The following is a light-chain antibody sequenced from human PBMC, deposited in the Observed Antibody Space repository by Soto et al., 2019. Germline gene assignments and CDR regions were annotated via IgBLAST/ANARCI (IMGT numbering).Light chain of an antibody. Sequence: QSALTQPASVSGSPGQSISISCTGTSSDVGIYYYVSWYQHHPGKAPKLMVYEVTNRPSGVSNRFSGSKSGNTASLTISGLQAEDEADYYCSSFSSDSTPLVFGGGTKLTVL. V-gene: IGLV2-14*01. CDR1: SSDVGIYYY. CDR3: SSFSSDSTPLV. CDR2: EVT. J-gene: IGLJ2*01.